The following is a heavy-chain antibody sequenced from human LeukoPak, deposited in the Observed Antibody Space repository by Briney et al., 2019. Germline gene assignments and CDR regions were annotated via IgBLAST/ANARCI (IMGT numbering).Heavy chain of an antibody. D-gene: IGHD3-22*01. CDR3: ARTDNKDDSRHLFN. Sequence: ASVKVSCKASGYTFTDYYIHWVRQAPGHGLEWMGWVNPHSGGTNFAQGFRGRVTMTRDTSVTTAYLELNSLESDDTAIYYCARTDNKDDSRHLFNWGQGTQITVSS. J-gene: IGHJ4*02. V-gene: IGHV1-2*02. CDR1: GYTFTDYY. CDR2: VNPHSGGT.